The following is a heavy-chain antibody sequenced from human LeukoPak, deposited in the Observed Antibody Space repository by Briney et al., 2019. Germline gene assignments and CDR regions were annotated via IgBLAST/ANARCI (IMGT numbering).Heavy chain of an antibody. CDR3: ARERIQLWLIGHAFDI. J-gene: IGHJ3*02. V-gene: IGHV3-21*01. CDR1: GFTFSSYS. CDR2: ISSSSSYI. D-gene: IGHD5-18*01. Sequence: GGSLRLSCAASGFTFSSYSMNWVRQAPGTGLEWVSSISSSSSYIYYADSVKGRFTISRDNAKNSLYLQMNSLRAEDAAVYYCARERIQLWLIGHAFDIWGQGTTVTVSS.